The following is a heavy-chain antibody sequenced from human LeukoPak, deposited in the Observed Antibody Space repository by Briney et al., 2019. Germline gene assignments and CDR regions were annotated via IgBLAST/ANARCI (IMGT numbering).Heavy chain of an antibody. CDR2: IYYSGST. CDR1: GGSIKSYY. V-gene: IGHV4-59*01. Sequence: PSETLSLTCTVWGGSIKSYYWSWLRQPPGKGGEGVGYIYYSGSTNYNPSLTSRVTISLDTPKKQFSPNLSSVTAADTAVYYCARGGGYEPSDYWGQGTLVTVSS. CDR3: ARGGGYEPSDY. J-gene: IGHJ4*02. D-gene: IGHD5-12*01.